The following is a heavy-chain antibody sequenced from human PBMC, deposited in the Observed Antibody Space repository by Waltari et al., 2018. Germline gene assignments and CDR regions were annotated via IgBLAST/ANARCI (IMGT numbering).Heavy chain of an antibody. Sequence: EVQLVESGGGLVQPGGSLRLSCTASGFTFGSSSMVWVRQAPGKGLEWVANIKQDGSESYYVDSVKGRFTFSRDNAKNSLYLQMNSLRAEDTAVYYCARPYSSGWYINFDYWGQGTLVTVSS. V-gene: IGHV3-7*01. CDR2: IKQDGSES. CDR3: ARPYSSGWYINFDY. D-gene: IGHD6-19*01. J-gene: IGHJ4*02. CDR1: GFTFGSSS.